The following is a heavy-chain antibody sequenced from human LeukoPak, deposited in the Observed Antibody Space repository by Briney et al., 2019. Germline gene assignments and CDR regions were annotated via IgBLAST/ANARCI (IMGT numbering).Heavy chain of an antibody. J-gene: IGHJ4*02. V-gene: IGHV3-9*01. CDR3: AKEKGGYSYGLDY. Sequence: GGSLRHSYSASGFHFEVFPMLGARQPPGRGREGVSGISWNSGSIGYADSVKGRFTISRDNAKNSLYLQMNSLRAEDTALYYCAKEKGGYSYGLDYWGQGTLVTVSS. D-gene: IGHD5-18*01. CDR1: GFHFEVFP. CDR2: ISWNSGSI.